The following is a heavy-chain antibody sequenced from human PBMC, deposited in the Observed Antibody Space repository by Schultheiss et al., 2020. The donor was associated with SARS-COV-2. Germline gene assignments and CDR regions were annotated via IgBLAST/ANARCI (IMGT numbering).Heavy chain of an antibody. D-gene: IGHD3-3*01. V-gene: IGHV3-15*01. Sequence: GGSLRLSCAASGFTFSNAWMSWVRQAPGKGLEWVGRIKSKTDGGTTDYAAPVKGRFTISRDDSKNTLYLQMNSLKTEDTAVYYCTTGEGYDFWSPPFADWGQGTLVTVSS. CDR3: TTGEGYDFWSPPFAD. J-gene: IGHJ4*02. CDR1: GFTFSNAW. CDR2: IKSKTDGGTT.